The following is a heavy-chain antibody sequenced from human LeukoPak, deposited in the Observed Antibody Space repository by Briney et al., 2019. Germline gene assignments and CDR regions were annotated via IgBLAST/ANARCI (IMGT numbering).Heavy chain of an antibody. Sequence: ASVKVSCKASGYTFTGYYMHWVRQAPGQGLEWMGRINPNSGGTNYAQKFQGRVTITRDTSISTAYMELSRLRSDDTAVYYCARTTSIVVGSSGFDYWGQGTLVTVSS. J-gene: IGHJ4*02. D-gene: IGHD2-15*01. CDR1: GYTFTGYY. V-gene: IGHV1-2*06. CDR2: INPNSGGT. CDR3: ARTTSIVVGSSGFDY.